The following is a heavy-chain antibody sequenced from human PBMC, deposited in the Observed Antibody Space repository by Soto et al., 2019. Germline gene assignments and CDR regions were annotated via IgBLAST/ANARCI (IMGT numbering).Heavy chain of an antibody. CDR3: ARDGYDGSGSPYPAY. CDR1: GGSMSEYF. J-gene: IGHJ4*02. V-gene: IGHV4-59*01. Sequence: SETLSLTCSVSGGSMSEYFWSWIRQSPERGLEWIGYVYYLGSTDYIPSLKSRVTISVDTSKRQFSLRLSSVTAADAAIYYCARDGYDGSGSPYPAYWGPGTQVTVSS. CDR2: VYYLGST. D-gene: IGHD3-10*01.